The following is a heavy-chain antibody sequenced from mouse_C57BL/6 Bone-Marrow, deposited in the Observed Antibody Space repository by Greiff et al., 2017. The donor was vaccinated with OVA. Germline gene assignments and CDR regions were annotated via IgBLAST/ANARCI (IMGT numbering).Heavy chain of an antibody. J-gene: IGHJ2*01. Sequence: VQLQQSGPGLVKPGASVKIPCTASGSTFTDYNMDWVRQSHGKGLEWIGEINPKNGGTASNKTFKGKATLTVAKSSSAAYMELRSLTSEDTAGYYCARSGGSSHGDYWGQGTTLTVSS. D-gene: IGHD1-1*01. CDR1: GSTFTDYN. CDR3: ARSGGSSHGDY. V-gene: IGHV1-18*01. CDR2: INPKNGGT.